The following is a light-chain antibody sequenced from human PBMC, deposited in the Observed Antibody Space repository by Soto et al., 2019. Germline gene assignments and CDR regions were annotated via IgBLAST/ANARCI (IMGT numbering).Light chain of an antibody. CDR1: SSDVGGYNY. Sequence: QSVLTQPASVSGSPGQSITISCTGTSSDVGGYNYVSWYQQHPGKASKLMIYDVSNRPSGISNRFSGSKSGNTASLTISGLQAEDEADYYCSSYTGSSTYVFGTGTKLTVL. CDR2: DVS. J-gene: IGLJ1*01. V-gene: IGLV2-14*01. CDR3: SSYTGSSTYV.